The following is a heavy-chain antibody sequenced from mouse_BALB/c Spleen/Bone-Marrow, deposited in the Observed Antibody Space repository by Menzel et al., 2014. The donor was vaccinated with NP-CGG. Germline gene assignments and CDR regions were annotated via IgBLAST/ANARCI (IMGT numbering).Heavy chain of an antibody. V-gene: IGHV5-17*02. Sequence: EVKLVESGGGLVQPGGSRKLSCAASGFTFSSFGMHWVRQAPEKGLEWVAYISSGSSTTYYADTVKGRFTISRDDPKNTLFLQMTSLRSEDTAMYYCARYYRYDYAMDYWGQGTSVTVSS. D-gene: IGHD2-14*01. J-gene: IGHJ4*01. CDR3: ARYYRYDYAMDY. CDR2: ISSGSSTT. CDR1: GFTFSSFG.